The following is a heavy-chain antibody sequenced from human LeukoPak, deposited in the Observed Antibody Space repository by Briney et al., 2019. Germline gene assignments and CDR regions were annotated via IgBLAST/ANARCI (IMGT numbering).Heavy chain of an antibody. CDR2: IYPADSET. Sequence: GESLKISCQASGYTFVNNWIAWVRQMPGKGMEWMGIIYPADSETRYSPSFQGHVTISADDSNSVAYLQWKSLKASDTARYSCMAYNWNEALSFERWGQGTMVTVS. CDR3: MAYNWNEALSFER. J-gene: IGHJ3*01. CDR1: GYTFVNNW. D-gene: IGHD1-1*01. V-gene: IGHV5-51*01.